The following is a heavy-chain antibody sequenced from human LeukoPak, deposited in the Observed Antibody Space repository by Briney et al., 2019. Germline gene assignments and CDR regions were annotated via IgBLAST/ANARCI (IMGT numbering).Heavy chain of an antibody. CDR1: GGSISSGSYC. V-gene: IGHV4-61*10. Sequence: PSETLSLTCTVSGGSISSGSYCWSWIRQPAGKGLEWIGYIYYRGGTNYNPSLKSRVAISLDTSKNQFALSLSSVTAADTAVYYCAKVKGGYFYALDSWGQGTLVTVHS. J-gene: IGHJ4*02. CDR3: AKVKGGYFYALDS. D-gene: IGHD5-12*01. CDR2: IYYRGGT.